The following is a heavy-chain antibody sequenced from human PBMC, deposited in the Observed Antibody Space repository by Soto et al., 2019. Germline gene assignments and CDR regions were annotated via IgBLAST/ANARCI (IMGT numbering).Heavy chain of an antibody. CDR2: IIPIFGKT. J-gene: IGHJ3*02. V-gene: IGHV1-69*12. Sequence: QVQLVQSGAEVKKPGSSVKISCKASGGTFSSYAIGWVRQAPGQGLEWMGEIIPIFGKTNHAQNFQGRVTITADESTTTAYMELSGLRSEDTAVYFCARSRLTGWDAFAIWGQGTMVTVSS. CDR3: ARSRLTGWDAFAI. D-gene: IGHD3-9*01. CDR1: GGTFSSYA.